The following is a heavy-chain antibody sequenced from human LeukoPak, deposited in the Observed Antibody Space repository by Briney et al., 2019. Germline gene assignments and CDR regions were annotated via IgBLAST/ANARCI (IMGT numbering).Heavy chain of an antibody. Sequence: GGSLRLSCAASGFTFSSYAMSWVRQAPGKGLEWVSAISGSGGSTYYADSVKGRFTISRDNSKHTLYLKMNSLRAEETAVYYCEKYIGGKLKRAYYFDYWGQGTLVTVSS. CDR3: EKYIGGKLKRAYYFDY. D-gene: IGHD2-15*01. V-gene: IGHV3-23*01. CDR1: GFTFSSYA. J-gene: IGHJ4*02. CDR2: ISGSGGST.